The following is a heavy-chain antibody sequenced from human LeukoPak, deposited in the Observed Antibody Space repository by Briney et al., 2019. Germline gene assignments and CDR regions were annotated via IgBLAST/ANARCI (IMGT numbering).Heavy chain of an antibody. CDR1: GFTFSSYA. CDR2: ISGSGGST. J-gene: IGHJ4*02. D-gene: IGHD3-10*01. Sequence: AGGSLRLSCAASGFTFSSYAMSWVRQAPGKGLEWVSAISGSGGSTYYADSVKGRFTISRDNSKNTLYLQMNSLRAEDTAVYYCAKDRRIWFGELLPTCLDYWGQGTLVTVSS. V-gene: IGHV3-23*01. CDR3: AKDRRIWFGELLPTCLDY.